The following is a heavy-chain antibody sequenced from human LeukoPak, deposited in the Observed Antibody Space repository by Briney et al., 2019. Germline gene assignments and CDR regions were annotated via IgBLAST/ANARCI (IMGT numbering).Heavy chain of an antibody. CDR2: ISGGGGST. Sequence: PGGSLRLSCAVSGFTFSDYSMNWVRQAPGKGLEWVSTISGGGGSTYYADSVKGRFTISRDNAKNSLYLQMNSLRAEDTAFYYCARESSGGYYFDVFDIWGQGTMVTVSS. V-gene: IGHV3-21*01. CDR1: GFTFSDYS. CDR3: ARESSGGYYFDVFDI. D-gene: IGHD3-22*01. J-gene: IGHJ3*02.